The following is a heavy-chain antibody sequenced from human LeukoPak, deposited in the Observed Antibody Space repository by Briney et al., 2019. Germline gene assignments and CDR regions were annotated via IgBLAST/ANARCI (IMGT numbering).Heavy chain of an antibody. CDR3: ARGTVVVPAARDYYYYGMDV. D-gene: IGHD2-2*01. CDR2: IYHSGST. Sequence: SETLSLTCAVSGGSISSSNWWSWVRQPPGKGLEWIGEIYHSGSTNYNPSLESRVTISVDKSKNQFSLKLSSVTAADTAVHYCARGTVVVPAARDYYYYGMDVWGKGTTVTVSS. CDR1: GGSISSSNW. V-gene: IGHV4-4*02. J-gene: IGHJ6*04.